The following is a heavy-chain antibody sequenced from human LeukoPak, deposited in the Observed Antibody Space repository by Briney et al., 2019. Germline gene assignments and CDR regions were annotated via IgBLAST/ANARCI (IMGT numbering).Heavy chain of an antibody. V-gene: IGHV4-30-4*08. D-gene: IGHD3-3*01. CDR2: IYYSGST. Sequence: PSQTLSLTCTVSGGSISSGDYYWSWIRQPPGKGLEWFRYIYYSGSTYYNPSLKSRVTISVDTSKNQFSLKLSSVTAADTAVYYCARGFLYYDFWSAPAFDIWGQGTMVTVSS. CDR3: ARGFLYYDFWSAPAFDI. J-gene: IGHJ3*02. CDR1: GGSISSGDYY.